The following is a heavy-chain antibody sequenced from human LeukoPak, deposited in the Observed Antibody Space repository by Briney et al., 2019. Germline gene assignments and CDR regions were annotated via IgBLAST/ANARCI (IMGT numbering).Heavy chain of an antibody. CDR3: ASGLYRYCSSTSCYFDY. Sequence: SVKVSCKASGGTFSSYAISWVRQAPGQGLEWMGGIIPIFGTANYAQKFQGRVTITADESASTAYMELSSLRSEDTAVYYCASGLYRYCSSTSCYFDYWGQGTLVTVSS. CDR1: GGTFSSYA. CDR2: IIPIFGTA. J-gene: IGHJ4*02. D-gene: IGHD2-2*01. V-gene: IGHV1-69*13.